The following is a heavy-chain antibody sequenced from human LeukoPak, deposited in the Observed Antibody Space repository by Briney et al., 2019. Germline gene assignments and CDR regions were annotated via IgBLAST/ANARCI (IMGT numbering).Heavy chain of an antibody. CDR2: SSTYNGNT. Sequence: ASVKVFCTASGGTFTSYGISWVRQAPRRGLEWLGWSSTYNGNTNYAQKLQGRVTMTRDTSTSTAYMELRSLRSDDTAVYYCARDLMITFGGVIVPSGYWGQGTLVTVSS. CDR3: ARDLMITFGGVIVPSGY. J-gene: IGHJ4*02. CDR1: GGTFTSYG. D-gene: IGHD3-16*02. V-gene: IGHV1-18*01.